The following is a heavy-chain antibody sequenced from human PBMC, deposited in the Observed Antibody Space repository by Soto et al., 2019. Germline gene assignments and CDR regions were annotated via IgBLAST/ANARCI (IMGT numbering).Heavy chain of an antibody. V-gene: IGHV1-18*04. J-gene: IGHJ6*02. D-gene: IGHD1-1*01. CDR1: GYTFTGYY. Sequence: ASVKVSCKASGYTFTGYYMHWVRQAPGQGLEWMGWISAYNGNTNYAQKLQGRVTMTTDTSTSTAYMELRSLRSDDTAVYYCARDPGTRGDYYCYYGMDVWGQGTTVTVSS. CDR2: ISAYNGNT. CDR3: ARDPGTRGDYYCYYGMDV.